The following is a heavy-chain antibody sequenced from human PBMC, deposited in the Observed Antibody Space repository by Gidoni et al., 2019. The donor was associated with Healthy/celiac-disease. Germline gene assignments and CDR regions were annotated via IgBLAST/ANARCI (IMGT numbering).Heavy chain of an antibody. Sequence: EVQLVQSGAEVQKPGESLKISCKGSGYSFTSYWIGWVRQMPGKGLEWMGIIYPGDSDTRYSPSFQGQVTISADKSISTAYLQWSSLKASDTAMYYCARQIHSSSLSAPFDYWGQGTLVTVSS. J-gene: IGHJ4*02. CDR3: ARQIHSSSLSAPFDY. D-gene: IGHD6-13*01. CDR1: GYSFTSYW. CDR2: IYPGDSDT. V-gene: IGHV5-51*01.